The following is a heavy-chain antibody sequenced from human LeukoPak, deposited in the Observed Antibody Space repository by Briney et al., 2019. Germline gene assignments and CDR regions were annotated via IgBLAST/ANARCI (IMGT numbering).Heavy chain of an antibody. V-gene: IGHV4-4*07. CDR2: IYSSGSTSGST. Sequence: PSETLSLTCTVSGGSISSYYWSWIRQPAGKGLEWIGRIYSSGSTSGSTNYNPSLKSRVTISVDTSKNQFSLKLSSVTAADTAVYYCARQTHIVVVVAAINWFDPWGQGTLVTVSS. J-gene: IGHJ5*02. CDR3: ARQTHIVVVVAAINWFDP. CDR1: GGSISSYY. D-gene: IGHD2-15*01.